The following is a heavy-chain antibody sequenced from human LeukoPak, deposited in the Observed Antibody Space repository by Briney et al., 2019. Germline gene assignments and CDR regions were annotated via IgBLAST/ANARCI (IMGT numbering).Heavy chain of an antibody. CDR2: IYGGGST. Sequence: GGSLRLSCAASGFIVSSNYMSWVRQAPGKGLGWVSFIYGGGSTYYADSVKGRFTISRDNSKNTLYLQMNSLRTEDTAVYFCARDSYSSGWWYYFDYWGQGTLVTVSS. CDR3: ARDSYSSGWWYYFDY. CDR1: GFIVSSNY. J-gene: IGHJ4*02. D-gene: IGHD6-19*01. V-gene: IGHV3-66*02.